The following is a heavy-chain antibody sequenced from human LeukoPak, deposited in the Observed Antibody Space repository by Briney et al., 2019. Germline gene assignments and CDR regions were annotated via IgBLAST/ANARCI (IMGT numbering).Heavy chain of an antibody. D-gene: IGHD2-15*01. CDR3: AKNGDRGAYCSGGTCYPYYYYYMDA. CDR2: ISAGGDLT. Sequence: PGGSLRLSCAASGFTFSSCGMSWVRQSPRKGLEWVSAISAGGDLTYYADSVKGRFTISRDNSRNTLYLQMNSLRAEDTAIYYCAKNGDRGAYCSGGTCYPYYYYYMDAWGKGTTVTISS. V-gene: IGHV3-23*01. J-gene: IGHJ6*03. CDR1: GFTFSSCG.